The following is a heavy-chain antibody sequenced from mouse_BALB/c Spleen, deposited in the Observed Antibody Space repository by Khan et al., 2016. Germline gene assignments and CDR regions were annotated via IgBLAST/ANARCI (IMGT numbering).Heavy chain of an antibody. CDR3: AIYYGSSYAMDY. CDR1: GYTFTSYW. V-gene: IGHV1-7*01. Sequence: QVQLQQSGAELAKPGASVKMSCKASGYTFTSYWMHWVKQRPGQGLEWIGYINPSTGYTEYNQKFKDKATLTADKSSSTAYLQLSSLTSEDSAVYCCAIYYGSSYAMDYWGQGTSVTVSS. CDR2: INPSTGYT. J-gene: IGHJ4*01. D-gene: IGHD1-1*01.